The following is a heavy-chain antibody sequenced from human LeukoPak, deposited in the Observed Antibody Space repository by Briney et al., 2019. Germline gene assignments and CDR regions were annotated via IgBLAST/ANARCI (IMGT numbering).Heavy chain of an antibody. CDR2: IYYSGST. CDR3: ARRCSGGSCCHYFDY. Sequence: PSETLSLTCAVYGGSFNNYYWSWIRQPPGRGLEWIGYIYYSGSTNYNPSLKSRVTISVDTSKNQFSLKLSSVTAADTAVYYCARRCSGGSCCHYFDYWGQGTLVTVSS. D-gene: IGHD2-15*01. J-gene: IGHJ4*02. V-gene: IGHV4-59*08. CDR1: GGSFNNYY.